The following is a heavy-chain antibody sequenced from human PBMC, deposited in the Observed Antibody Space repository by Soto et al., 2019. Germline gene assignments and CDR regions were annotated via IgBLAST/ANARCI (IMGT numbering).Heavy chain of an antibody. J-gene: IGHJ6*02. CDR1: GGSVNNANYF. Sequence: QVRLEESGPGLVKPSETLSLICSVSGGSVNNANYFWNWIRHHPENGLEWIGYIYYSGSTRSNPAFKTRATLSIETSTKQFSLRLNSVTVTDTAVYFCARDADYGGSRGGMDVWGRGTTVTVSS. D-gene: IGHD4-17*01. CDR3: ARDADYGGSRGGMDV. V-gene: IGHV4-31*03. CDR2: IYYSGST.